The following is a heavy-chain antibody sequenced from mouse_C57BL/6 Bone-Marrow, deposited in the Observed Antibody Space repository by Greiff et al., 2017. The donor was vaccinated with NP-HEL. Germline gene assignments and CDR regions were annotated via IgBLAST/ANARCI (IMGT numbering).Heavy chain of an antibody. D-gene: IGHD1-1*01. J-gene: IGHJ2*01. CDR2: IYPGNSDT. CDR1: GYTFTSYW. V-gene: IGHV1-5*01. CDR3: TSFITTSPGYYFDY. Sequence: VQLQQSGTVLARPGASVKMSCKTSGYTFTSYWMHWVKQRPGQGLEWIGAIYPGNSDTSYNQKFKGKAKLTAVTSASTAYMELSSLTNEDSAVYYCTSFITTSPGYYFDYWGQGTTLTVSS.